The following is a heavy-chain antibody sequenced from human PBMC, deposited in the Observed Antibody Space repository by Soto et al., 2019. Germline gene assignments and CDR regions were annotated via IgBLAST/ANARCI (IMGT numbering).Heavy chain of an antibody. CDR3: ARAGVYYDILTGFQSENWFDP. V-gene: IGHV1-3*01. CDR1: GYTFTSYA. D-gene: IGHD3-9*01. J-gene: IGHJ5*02. CDR2: INAGNGNT. Sequence: QVQLVQSGAEVKKPGASVKVSCKASGYTFTSYAMHWVRQAPGQRLEWMGWINAGNGNTKYSQKFQGRVTITRDTSASTAYMELSSLRSEDTAVYYCARAGVYYDILTGFQSENWFDPWGQGTLVTVSS.